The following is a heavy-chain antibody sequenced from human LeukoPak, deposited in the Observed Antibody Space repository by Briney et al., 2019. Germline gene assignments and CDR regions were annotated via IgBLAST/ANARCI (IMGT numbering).Heavy chain of an antibody. CDR2: IYYSGST. CDR3: ARGDSSTWSDY. Sequence: TXSLXCTVSXGSXSSXYWSWIRQXPGXGLEWIGYIYYSGSTNYNPSLKSRVTISVDTSKNQFSLKLTSMTAADTAVYYCARGDSSTWSDYWGQGTLVTVSS. V-gene: IGHV4-59*01. J-gene: IGHJ4*02. D-gene: IGHD6-13*01. CDR1: XGSXSSXY.